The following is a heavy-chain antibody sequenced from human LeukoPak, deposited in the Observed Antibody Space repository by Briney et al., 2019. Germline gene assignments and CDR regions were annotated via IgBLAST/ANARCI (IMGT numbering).Heavy chain of an antibody. V-gene: IGHV1-69*04. CDR2: IIPILGIA. CDR3: ASDRTKGFFGNDY. J-gene: IGHJ4*02. CDR1: GGTFSSYA. Sequence: EASVKVSCKASGGTFSSYAISWVRQAPGQGLKWMGRIIPILGIANYAQKFQGRVTITADKSTSTAYMELSSLRSEDTAVYYCASDRTKGFFGNDYWGQGTLVTVSS. D-gene: IGHD1-7*01.